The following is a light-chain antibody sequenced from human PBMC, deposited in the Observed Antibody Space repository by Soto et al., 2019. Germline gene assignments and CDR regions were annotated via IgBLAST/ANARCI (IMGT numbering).Light chain of an antibody. V-gene: IGLV1-40*01. CDR1: SANIGTGYD. Sequence: QSGLTQPPSVSGAPGQRVTISCTGGSANIGTGYDVHWYQQVPGTAPKLLIYGNNNRPSGIPDRFSGSKSDTSASLAIAGLQAEDEADYYCQSYDSGLSTYVFGTGTKVTVL. CDR2: GNN. J-gene: IGLJ1*01. CDR3: QSYDSGLSTYV.